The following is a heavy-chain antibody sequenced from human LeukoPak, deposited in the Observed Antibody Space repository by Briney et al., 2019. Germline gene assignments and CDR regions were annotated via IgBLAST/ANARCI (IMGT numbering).Heavy chain of an antibody. J-gene: IGHJ5*02. CDR1: GASISIGTDS. CDR2: LFYSGST. D-gene: IGHD2-2*01. CDR3: ARRLPYCSSTSCYLKRVDNWFDP. Sequence: ASETLSLTCTVSGASISIGTDSWGWIRQPPGKGLEWIGSLFYSGSTNYNPSLKSRVTISVDTSKNQFSLKLSSVTAADTAVYYCARRLPYCSSTSCYLKRVDNWFDPWGQGTLVTVSS. V-gene: IGHV4-39*07.